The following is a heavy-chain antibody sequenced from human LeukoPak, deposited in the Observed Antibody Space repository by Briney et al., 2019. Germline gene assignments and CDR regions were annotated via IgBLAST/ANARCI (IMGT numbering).Heavy chain of an antibody. D-gene: IGHD1-26*01. CDR3: ARDSRVGATSVFDY. CDR2: VNPNSGDT. V-gene: IGHV1-2*02. CDR1: GYTFTGYH. J-gene: IGHJ4*02. Sequence: ASVKVSCKASGYTFTGYHMHWVRLAPGQGLEWMGWVNPNSGDTNYAQKFQGRVSMTWDTSINTAYMELSGLRFDDTAIYFCARDSRVGATSVFDYWGQGTLVTVSS.